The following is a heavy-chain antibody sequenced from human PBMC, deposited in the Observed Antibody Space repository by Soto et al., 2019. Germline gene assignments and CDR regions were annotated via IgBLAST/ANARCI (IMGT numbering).Heavy chain of an antibody. V-gene: IGHV4-34*12. CDR1: GGSFSGYY. CDR2: IIHSGST. J-gene: IGHJ2*01. D-gene: IGHD1-26*01. Sequence: QVQLQQWGAGLLKPSETLSLTCAVYGGSFSGYYWSWIRQPPGKGLEWIGEIIHSGSTNYNPSLKSRVTISVDTSKNQFSLKLNSVTAADTAVYYCARRVLPGWYFDFWGRGTLVTVSS. CDR3: ARRVLPGWYFDF.